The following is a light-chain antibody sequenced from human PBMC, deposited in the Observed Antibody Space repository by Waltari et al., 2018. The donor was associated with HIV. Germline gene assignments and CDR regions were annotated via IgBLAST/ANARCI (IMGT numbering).Light chain of an antibody. J-gene: IGLJ2*01. Sequence: LVLTQSPSASASLGASVRLTCTLSSGHSNHVISWHQQRPEKGPRFLMRLNSDGSYTRGDGIPDRFSGSSSGAERYVTISSLQSDDEADYYCQTWGTGIVVFGGGTKLAVL. CDR3: QTWGTGIVV. CDR2: LNSDGSY. V-gene: IGLV4-69*01. CDR1: SGHSNHV.